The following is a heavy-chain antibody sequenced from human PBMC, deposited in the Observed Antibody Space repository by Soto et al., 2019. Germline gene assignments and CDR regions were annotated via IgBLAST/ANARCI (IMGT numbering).Heavy chain of an antibody. CDR3: ARVALGSGWYGDYYGMDV. V-gene: IGHV1-2*04. J-gene: IGHJ6*02. D-gene: IGHD6-19*01. CDR2: INPNSGAT. CDR1: GYTFTGYH. Sequence: ASLKVSCKASGYTFTGYHMHWVRQAPGEGLEWMGWINPNSGATNYAQKFQDWVTMTRDTSISTAYMELNRLRSDDTAVYYCARVALGSGWYGDYYGMDVWGQGTTVTVSS.